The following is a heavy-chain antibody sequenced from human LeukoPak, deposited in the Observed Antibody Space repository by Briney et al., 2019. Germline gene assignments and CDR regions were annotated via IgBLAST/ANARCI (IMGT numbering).Heavy chain of an antibody. V-gene: IGHV4-38-2*01. CDR1: GSSISSGYY. CDR3: ARGRLVSTGGHLDY. D-gene: IGHD5/OR15-5a*01. CDR2: IYYSGTT. J-gene: IGHJ4*02. Sequence: SETLSLTCDVSGSSISSGYYGGWIRQPPGKGLEWIGSIYYSGTTYYNPSLKSRVTISIDTSKNQFSLKLSSVTAADTGVYYCARGRLVSTGGHLDYWGQGTLVTVSS.